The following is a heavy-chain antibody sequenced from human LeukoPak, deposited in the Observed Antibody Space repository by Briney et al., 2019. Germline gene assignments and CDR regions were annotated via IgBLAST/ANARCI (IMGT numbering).Heavy chain of an antibody. Sequence: GSLRLSCAASGFTFSSYAMSWVRQAPGKGLEWVSAISGSGGSTYYADSVNGRFTISRDNSKNTLYLQMNSLRAEDTAVYYCAKDPLTVAAGTEEGYDYWGQGTLVTVSS. CDR3: AKDPLTVAAGTEEGYDY. J-gene: IGHJ4*02. V-gene: IGHV3-23*01. D-gene: IGHD6-13*01. CDR2: ISGSGGST. CDR1: GFTFSSYA.